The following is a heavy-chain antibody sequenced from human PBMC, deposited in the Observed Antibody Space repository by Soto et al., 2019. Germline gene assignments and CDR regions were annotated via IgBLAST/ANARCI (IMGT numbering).Heavy chain of an antibody. CDR1: GFTFSSYA. CDR2: ISGSGGST. CDR3: AKDLVTTGPVGDAFDI. D-gene: IGHD4-17*01. J-gene: IGHJ3*02. Sequence: VSLRLSCAASGFTFSSYAMSWVRQAPGKGLEWVSAISGSGGSTYYADSVKGRFTISRDNSKNTLYLQMNSLRAEDTAVYYCAKDLVTTGPVGDAFDIWGQGTMVTVSS. V-gene: IGHV3-23*01.